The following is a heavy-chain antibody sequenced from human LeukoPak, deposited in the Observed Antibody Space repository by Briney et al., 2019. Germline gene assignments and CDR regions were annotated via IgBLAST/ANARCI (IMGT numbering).Heavy chain of an antibody. V-gene: IGHV4-59*01. CDR2: VYYSGST. Sequence: SETLSLTCTVSGGSISSYYWSWIRQPPGKGLEWIGYVYYSGSTNYNPSLKSRVTISVDTSKNQFSLKLSSVTAADTAVYYCARGGYSYGYAFDYWGQGTLVTVSS. CDR1: GGSISSYY. J-gene: IGHJ4*02. CDR3: ARGGYSYGYAFDY. D-gene: IGHD5-18*01.